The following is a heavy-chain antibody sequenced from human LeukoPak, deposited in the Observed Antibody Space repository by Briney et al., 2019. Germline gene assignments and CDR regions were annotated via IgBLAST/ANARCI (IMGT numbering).Heavy chain of an antibody. CDR1: GFTFSSYS. CDR2: IYYSGST. J-gene: IGHJ4*02. CDR3: ASDPSGGSYWVKLDY. D-gene: IGHD1-26*01. Sequence: LRLSCAASGFTFSSYSMNWVRQHPGKGLEWIGYIYYSGSTYYNPSLKSRVTISVDTSKNQFSLKLSSVTAADTAVYYCASDPSGGSYWVKLDYWGQGTLVTVSS. V-gene: IGHV4-31*02.